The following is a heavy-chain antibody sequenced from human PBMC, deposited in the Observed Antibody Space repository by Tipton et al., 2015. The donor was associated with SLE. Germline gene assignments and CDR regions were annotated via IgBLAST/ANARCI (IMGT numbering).Heavy chain of an antibody. CDR3: ASARRDWDSYYYYYYYMDV. D-gene: IGHD3/OR15-3a*01. J-gene: IGHJ6*03. V-gene: IGHV4-59*08. Sequence: TLSLTCSVSGGSVSDFYWSWIRQPPGMGLEWLGYIFYSGTTTYNTYNPSLSSRVTMSVDTSKSQVSLKLTSLTAADTAVYYCASARRDWDSYYYYYYYMDVWGKGTMVTVSS. CDR1: GGSVSDFY. CDR2: IFYSGTT.